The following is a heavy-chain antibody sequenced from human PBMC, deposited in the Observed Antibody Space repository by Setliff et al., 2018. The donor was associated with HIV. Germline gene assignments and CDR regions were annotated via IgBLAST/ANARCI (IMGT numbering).Heavy chain of an antibody. D-gene: IGHD1-1*01. J-gene: IGHJ4*02. V-gene: IGHV1-69*10. Sequence: ASVKVSCKAYGGTFSSYAITWVRQAPGQGLECMGGIIPMLGITNYAQRFQGRLTITADEYTGTAYMELSSLRSEDTAVYYCAPRGRDLGFDYWGQGTLVTVSS. CDR1: GGTFSSYA. CDR3: APRGRDLGFDY. CDR2: IIPMLGIT.